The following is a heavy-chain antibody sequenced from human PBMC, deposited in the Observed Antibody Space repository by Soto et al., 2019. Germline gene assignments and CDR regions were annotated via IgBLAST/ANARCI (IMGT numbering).Heavy chain of an antibody. J-gene: IGHJ4*02. CDR1: GFTFGNYW. Sequence: PGGSLRLSCAASGFTFGNYWMHWVRQAPGKGLEWVSRMNSDGSSTNYADSVKGRFTVSRDNAKNTLYLQMNSLRAEDTAVYYCATAEVDYWGPGTLVTVSS. CDR3: ATAEVDY. V-gene: IGHV3-74*01. CDR2: MNSDGSST.